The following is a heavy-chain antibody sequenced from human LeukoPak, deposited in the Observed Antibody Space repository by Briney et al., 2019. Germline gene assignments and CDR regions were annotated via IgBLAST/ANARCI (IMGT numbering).Heavy chain of an antibody. CDR3: AREDEFGIAVAGRLNWFDP. V-gene: IGHV1-18*01. CDR2: ISAYNGNT. Sequence: ASVKVSCKASGYTFTSYGISWVRQAPGQGLEWMGWISAYNGNTNYAQKLQGRVTMTTDTSTSTAYMELRSLRSDDTAVYHCAREDEFGIAVAGRLNWFDPWGQGTLVTVSS. D-gene: IGHD6-19*01. J-gene: IGHJ5*02. CDR1: GYTFTSYG.